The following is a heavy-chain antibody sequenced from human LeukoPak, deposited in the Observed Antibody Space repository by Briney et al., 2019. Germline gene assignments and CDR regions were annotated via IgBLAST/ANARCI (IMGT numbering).Heavy chain of an antibody. D-gene: IGHD3-9*01. CDR1: GFTFSKYW. V-gene: IGHV3-7*01. Sequence: QTGGSLRLSCAASGFTFSKYWMSWVRQAPGKGLEWVANIKQDGSERYYVDSVKGRFTVSRDDAKNSLYLQMNSLRAEDTAVYYCARGGSTILWGQGTLVTVSS. J-gene: IGHJ4*02. CDR3: ARGGSTIL. CDR2: IKQDGSER.